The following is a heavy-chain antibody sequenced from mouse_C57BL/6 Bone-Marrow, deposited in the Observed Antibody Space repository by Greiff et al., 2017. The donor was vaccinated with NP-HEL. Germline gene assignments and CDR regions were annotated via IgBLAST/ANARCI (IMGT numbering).Heavy chain of an antibody. J-gene: IGHJ4*01. CDR1: GFSLTSYG. CDR3: ARQILYGNYGYYAMDY. V-gene: IGHV2-6-1*01. CDR2: IWSDGST. Sequence: QVQLKESGPGLVAPSQSLSITCTVSGFSLTSYGVHWVRQPPGKGLAWLVVIWSDGSTTYNSALKSRLSISKDNSKSQVFLKMNSLQTDDTAMYYCARQILYGNYGYYAMDYWGQGTSVTVSS. D-gene: IGHD2-10*02.